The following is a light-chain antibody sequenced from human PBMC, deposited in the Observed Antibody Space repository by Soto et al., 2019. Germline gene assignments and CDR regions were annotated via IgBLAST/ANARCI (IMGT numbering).Light chain of an antibody. CDR1: SGYSNYK. V-gene: IGLV9-49*01. J-gene: IGLJ2*01. CDR2: VGTGGIVG. Sequence: QLVLTQPPSASASLGASVTLTCTLSSGYSNYKVDWYQQRPGKGPRFVMRVGTGGIVGSKGDGIPDRFSVLGSGLNRYLTIKNIQEEDESDYHCGADHGSGSNFVGGFGGGTKVTVL. CDR3: GADHGSGSNFVGG.